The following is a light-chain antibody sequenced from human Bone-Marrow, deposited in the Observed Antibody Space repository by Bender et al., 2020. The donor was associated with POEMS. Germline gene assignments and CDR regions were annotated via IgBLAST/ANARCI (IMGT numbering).Light chain of an antibody. CDR2: DVS. CDR3: SSYSSDREV. J-gene: IGLJ1*01. V-gene: IGLV2-14*01. CDR1: SNNY. Sequence: QSALTQPASVSGSPGQSITISCTGTSNNYVSWYQQHPGKAPKLMIYDVSNRPSGVSDRFSGSKSDNTASLTISGLQAEDEADYYCSSYSSDREVFGTGTKVTVL.